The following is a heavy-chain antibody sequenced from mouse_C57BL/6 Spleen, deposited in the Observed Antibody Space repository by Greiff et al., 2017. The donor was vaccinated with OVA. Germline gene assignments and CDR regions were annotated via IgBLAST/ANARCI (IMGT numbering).Heavy chain of an antibody. J-gene: IGHJ3*01. CDR1: GYSFTGYY. Sequence: EVQLQQSGPELVKPGASVKISCKASGYSFTGYYMNWVKQSPEKSLEWIGEINPSTGGTTYNQKFKAKATLTVDKPSSTAYMQLSSLTSEDSAVYYCARQNYGSSYGWFAYWGQGTLVTVSA. V-gene: IGHV1-42*01. D-gene: IGHD1-1*01. CDR2: INPSTGGT. CDR3: ARQNYGSSYGWFAY.